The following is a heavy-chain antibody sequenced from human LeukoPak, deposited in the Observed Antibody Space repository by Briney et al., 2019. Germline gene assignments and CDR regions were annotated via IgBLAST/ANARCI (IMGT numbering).Heavy chain of an antibody. D-gene: IGHD3-3*01. Sequence: ASVKVSCKPSGYTFTTYGISWVRQAPGQGLEWMGWISAYNGNTNYAQKLQGRVTMTTDTSTSTAYMELRSLRSDDTAVYYCARTVNYDFWSGYPHEHFDYWGQGTLVTVSS. J-gene: IGHJ4*02. CDR1: GYTFTTYG. CDR2: ISAYNGNT. V-gene: IGHV1-18*01. CDR3: ARTVNYDFWSGYPHEHFDY.